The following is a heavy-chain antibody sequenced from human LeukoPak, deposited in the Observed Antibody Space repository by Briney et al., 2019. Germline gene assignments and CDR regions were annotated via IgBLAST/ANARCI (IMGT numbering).Heavy chain of an antibody. CDR2: IYYSGST. Sequence: SETLSLTCTVSGGSISSGGYYWSWIRQPPGRGLEWIGYIYYSGSTDYNLSLRSRVTISVDTSKNQFSLKLSSVTAADTAVYYCARDAGPFNHWGPGTLVTVSS. CDR3: ARDAGPFNH. V-gene: IGHV4-61*08. J-gene: IGHJ4*02. CDR1: GGSISSGGYY.